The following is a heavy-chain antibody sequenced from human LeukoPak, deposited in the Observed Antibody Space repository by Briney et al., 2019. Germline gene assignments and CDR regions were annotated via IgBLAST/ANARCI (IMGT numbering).Heavy chain of an antibody. CDR2: ISSSSSTI. D-gene: IGHD5-18*01. V-gene: IGHV3-48*01. Sequence: PGGSLRLSCAASGFTFSSYSMNWVRQAPGKGLEWVSSISSSSSTIYYADSVKGRFTISRDNAKNSLYLQMNSLRAEDTAVYYCASWDGGYSYGDRPALYYMDVWGKGTTVTVSS. J-gene: IGHJ6*03. CDR3: ASWDGGYSYGDRPALYYMDV. CDR1: GFTFSSYS.